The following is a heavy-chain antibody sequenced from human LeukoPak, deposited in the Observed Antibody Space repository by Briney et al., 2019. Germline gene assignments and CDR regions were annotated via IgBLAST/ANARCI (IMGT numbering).Heavy chain of an antibody. CDR2: IDWDDDK. CDR3: ARESDQYYFDY. Sequence: SGPALVKPTQTLTLTCTFSGFSLSTTGVCVTWIRQPPGKALEWLARIDWDDDKYYSTSLKTRLTISKDTSKNQVVLTMTNMDPVDTATYYCARESDQYYFDYWGQGTLVTVSS. V-gene: IGHV2-70*11. CDR1: GFSLSTTGVC. D-gene: IGHD2-21*01. J-gene: IGHJ4*02.